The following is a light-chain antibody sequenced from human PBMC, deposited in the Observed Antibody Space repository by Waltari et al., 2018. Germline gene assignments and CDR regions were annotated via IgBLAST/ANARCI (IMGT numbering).Light chain of an antibody. Sequence: QSALTQPASVSGSPGQSITISCTGTSSEVGGYNYVSWYQQHPGKAPKLMIYEVSNRPSGVSNRFSGSKSGNTASLTISGLQAEDEADYYCSSYTSSSTHLFGGGTKLTVL. V-gene: IGLV2-14*01. CDR1: SSEVGGYNY. J-gene: IGLJ2*01. CDR3: SSYTSSSTHL. CDR2: EVS.